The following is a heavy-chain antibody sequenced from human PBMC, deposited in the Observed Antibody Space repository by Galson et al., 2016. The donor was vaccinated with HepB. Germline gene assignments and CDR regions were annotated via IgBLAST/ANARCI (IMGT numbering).Heavy chain of an antibody. CDR3: AKEAYCGPDCYDRYFQR. CDR2: VSGSGGRT. J-gene: IGHJ1*01. V-gene: IGHV3-23*01. D-gene: IGHD2-21*02. Sequence: SLRLSCAASGFTFSTYAMSWVRQAPGKGLEWVSAVSGSGGRTYYADSVKGRFTISRDNSKNTLYLQMNSLRAEDTAVYYCAKEAYCGPDCYDRYFQRCGQGTLVTVSS. CDR1: GFTFSTYA.